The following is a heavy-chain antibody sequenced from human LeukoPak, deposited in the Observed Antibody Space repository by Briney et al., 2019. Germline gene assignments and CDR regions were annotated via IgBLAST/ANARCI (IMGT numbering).Heavy chain of an antibody. J-gene: IGHJ4*02. CDR2: ISPSGSTI. Sequence: GGSLRLSCVASGFTVNDYMSWIRQAPGKGLEWVSYISPSGSTIYYGDSVKGRFTISRDNSNNSLHLQMNSLRAEDTAVYYCARTSDYYGSDYVDLRGQGTLVTVSS. D-gene: IGHD3-10*01. CDR1: GFTVNDY. V-gene: IGHV3-11*01. CDR3: ARTSDYYGSDYVDL.